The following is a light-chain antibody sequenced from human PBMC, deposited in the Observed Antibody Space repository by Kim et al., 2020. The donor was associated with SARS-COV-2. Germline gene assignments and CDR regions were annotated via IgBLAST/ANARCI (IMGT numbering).Light chain of an antibody. J-gene: IGKJ4*01. V-gene: IGKV3-20*01. Sequence: LSVSPGERGTRSCRASQSVSSSYLAWYQQKPGQAPRLLIHGASSRAAGIPDRFSGSGSETDFTLTISRLEPEDFAVYYCHLYGSSFGGGTKGDIK. CDR1: QSVSSSY. CDR2: GAS. CDR3: HLYGSS.